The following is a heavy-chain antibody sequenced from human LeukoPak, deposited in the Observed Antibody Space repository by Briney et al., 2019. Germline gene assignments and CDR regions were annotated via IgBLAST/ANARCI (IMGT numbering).Heavy chain of an antibody. Sequence: PGGSLGLSCAASGFPFSIHSMSWVRQAPGKGLEWVSSIDSSSSHIYYAGSMKGRFTISRDNAKNSLFLQMNSLRAEDTAVYYCARDFRTQLDGYSPPYHFDYWGQGPLVTVSS. J-gene: IGHJ4*02. V-gene: IGHV3-21*01. D-gene: IGHD5-24*01. CDR2: IDSSSSHI. CDR3: ARDFRTQLDGYSPPYHFDY. CDR1: GFPFSIHS.